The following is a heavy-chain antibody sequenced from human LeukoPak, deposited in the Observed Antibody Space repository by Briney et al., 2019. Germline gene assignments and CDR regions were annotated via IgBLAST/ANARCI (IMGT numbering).Heavy chain of an antibody. D-gene: IGHD4-17*01. CDR2: IWYDGSNQ. CDR1: GFSFSSYA. Sequence: GGSLRLSCAASGFSFSSYAMHWVRQAPGKGLEWVAVIWYDGSNQYYADSVRGRFTISRDNSKNTLHLQMNSLRAEDTAAYYCVKSGPDFGDLHSEYYFDFWGQGTLVTVSS. CDR3: VKSGPDFGDLHSEYYFDF. V-gene: IGHV3-33*06. J-gene: IGHJ4*02.